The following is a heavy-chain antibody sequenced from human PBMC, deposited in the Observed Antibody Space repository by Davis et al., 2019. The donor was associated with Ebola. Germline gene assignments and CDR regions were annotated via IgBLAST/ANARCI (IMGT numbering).Heavy chain of an antibody. V-gene: IGHV3-74*01. D-gene: IGHD1-26*01. Sequence: GESLKISCAASGFTFSSYWMHWVRQAPGTGLVWVSRINSDGTSTSYADSVKGRFTISRDNAKNTLYLQMNSLRAEDTAVYYCARDRSLGEWELRVGFDYWGQGTLVTVSS. J-gene: IGHJ4*02. CDR1: GFTFSSYW. CDR3: ARDRSLGEWELRVGFDY. CDR2: INSDGTST.